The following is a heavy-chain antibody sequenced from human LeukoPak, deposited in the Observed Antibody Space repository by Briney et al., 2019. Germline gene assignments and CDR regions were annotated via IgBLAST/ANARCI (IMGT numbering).Heavy chain of an antibody. CDR2: ISANNGNT. D-gene: IGHD2-21*02. Sequence: ASVKVSCKASGYTFSNYGFSWVRQAPGQGLEWMGWISANNGNTNYAQKLRGRVTMTTDTSTSTAYMELRSLRSEDTAVYYCARDGDWARSSDYWGQGTLVTVSS. CDR3: ARDGDWARSSDY. V-gene: IGHV1-18*01. J-gene: IGHJ4*02. CDR1: GYTFSNYG.